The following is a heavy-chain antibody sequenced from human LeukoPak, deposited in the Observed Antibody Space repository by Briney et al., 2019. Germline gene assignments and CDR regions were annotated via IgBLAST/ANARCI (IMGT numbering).Heavy chain of an antibody. D-gene: IGHD6-13*01. J-gene: IGHJ5*02. Sequence: SETLSLTCAVYGGSFSGYYWSWIRQPPGKGLEWFGEINHSGSTNYSPSLTSRVTISVDTSKNQFSLKLSAVPAADAAVYYCARGKRYISSWYFTPLRIKNWFDPWGQGTLVTVSS. CDR3: ARGKRYISSWYFTPLRIKNWFDP. CDR2: INHSGST. CDR1: GGSFSGYY. V-gene: IGHV4-34*01.